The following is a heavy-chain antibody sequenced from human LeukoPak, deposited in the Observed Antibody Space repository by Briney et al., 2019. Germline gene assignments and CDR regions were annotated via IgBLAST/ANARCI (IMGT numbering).Heavy chain of an antibody. V-gene: IGHV3-21*01. CDR2: ISSSSSYI. Sequence: PGGSLRLSCAASGFTFSSYEMNWVRQAPGKGLEWVSSISSSSSYIYYADSVKGRFTISRDNAKNSLYLQMNSLRAEDTAVYYCARQTDTAMDTFDYWGQGTLVTVSS. J-gene: IGHJ4*02. D-gene: IGHD5-18*01. CDR3: ARQTDTAMDTFDY. CDR1: GFTFSSYE.